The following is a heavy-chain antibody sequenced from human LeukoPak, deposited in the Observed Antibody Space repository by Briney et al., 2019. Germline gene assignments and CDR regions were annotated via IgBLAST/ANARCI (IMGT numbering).Heavy chain of an antibody. CDR1: GFTFSSYE. CDR3: ARGQTTVTN. V-gene: IGHV3-7*03. CDR2: IKQDGSEK. J-gene: IGHJ4*02. D-gene: IGHD4-17*01. Sequence: GGSLRLSCAASGFTFSSYEMNWVRQAPGKGLEWVANIKQDGSEKYYLDSVKGRFIISRDNAKNSLYLQMNSLRAEDTAVYYCARGQTTVTNWGQGTLVTVSS.